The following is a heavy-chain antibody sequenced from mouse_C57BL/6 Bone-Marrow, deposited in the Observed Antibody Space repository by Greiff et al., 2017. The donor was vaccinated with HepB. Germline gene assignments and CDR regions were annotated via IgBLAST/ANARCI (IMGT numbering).Heavy chain of an antibody. CDR1: GYTFTSYW. D-gene: IGHD1-1*01. V-gene: IGHV1-59*01. J-gene: IGHJ2*01. Sequence: QVQLQQPGAELVRPGTSVKLSCKASGYTFTSYWMHWVKQRPGQGLEWIGVIDPSDSYTNYNQKFKGKATLTVDTSSSTAYMQLSSLTSEDSAVYYGARDYYGSSVDYWGKGTTLTVSS. CDR2: IDPSDSYT. CDR3: ARDYYGSSVDY.